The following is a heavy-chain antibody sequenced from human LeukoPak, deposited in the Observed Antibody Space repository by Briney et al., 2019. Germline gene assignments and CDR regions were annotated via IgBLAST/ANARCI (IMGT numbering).Heavy chain of an antibody. CDR1: GGSISSSNW. D-gene: IGHD6-13*01. CDR3: ARAAAGKGTHFDY. CDR2: IYHSGST. J-gene: IGHJ4*02. V-gene: IGHV4-4*02. Sequence: PSETLSLTCAVSGGSISSSNWWSWVRQPPGKGLEWIGEIYHSGSTNYNPSLKSRVTISVDKSKNQFSLKLSSVTAADTAVYYCARAAAGKGTHFDYWGQGTLVTVSS.